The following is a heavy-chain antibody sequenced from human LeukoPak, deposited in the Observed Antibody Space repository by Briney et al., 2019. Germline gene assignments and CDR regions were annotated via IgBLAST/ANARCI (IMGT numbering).Heavy chain of an antibody. D-gene: IGHD6-6*01. CDR1: GYTFTNYY. CDR2: INPASAGA. CDR3: ARQLGNYYRAFDF. J-gene: IGHJ4*02. V-gene: IGHV1-2*02. Sequence: ASVKVSCKPSGYTFTNYYIHWVRQAPRQGPEWVGWINPASAGAAFAPKFQGRVSMTWDSSITTAFMDLTSLRSDDTAIYYCARQLGNYYRAFDFWDQGTLVTVSS.